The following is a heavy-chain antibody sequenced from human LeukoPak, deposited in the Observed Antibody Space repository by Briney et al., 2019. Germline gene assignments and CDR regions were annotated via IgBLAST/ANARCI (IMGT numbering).Heavy chain of an antibody. CDR3: SLGFGELLSAF. CDR1: GGSFSGYY. D-gene: IGHD3-10*01. V-gene: IGHV4-34*01. J-gene: IGHJ4*02. CDR2: INHSGST. Sequence: PSETLSHTCAVYGGSFSGYYWSWIRQPPGKGLEWIGEINHSGSTKYNPSLKSRVTISVDTSKNQFSLKLSSMTAADTAVYYCSLGFGELLSAFWGQGSLVTVSS.